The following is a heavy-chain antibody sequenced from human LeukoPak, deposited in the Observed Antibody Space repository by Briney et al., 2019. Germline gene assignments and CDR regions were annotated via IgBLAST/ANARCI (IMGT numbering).Heavy chain of an antibody. D-gene: IGHD2-2*01. CDR2: ISSSSSYI. CDR3: ARETVWYCSSTSCDDY. V-gene: IGHV3-21*01. CDR1: GFTFSSYS. J-gene: IGHJ4*02. Sequence: KPGGSLRLSCAASGFTFSSYSMNWVRQAPGKGLEWVSSISSSSSYIYYADSVEGRFTISRDNAKNSLYLQMNSLRAEDTAVYYCARETVWYCSSTSCDDYWGQGTLVTVSS.